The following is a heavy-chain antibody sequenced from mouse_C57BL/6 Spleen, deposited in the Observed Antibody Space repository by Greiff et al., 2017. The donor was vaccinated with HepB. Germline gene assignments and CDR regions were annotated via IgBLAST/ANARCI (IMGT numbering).Heavy chain of an antibody. V-gene: IGHV5-4*03. CDR2: ISDGGSYT. Sequence: EVKLVESGGGLVKPGGSLKLSCAASGFTFSSYAMSWVRQTPEKRLEWVATISDGGSYTYYPDNVKGRFTISRDNAKNNLYLQMSHRKSEDTAMYYCARCGDYDRFAYWGQGTLVTVSA. CDR3: ARCGDYDRFAY. CDR1: GFTFSSYA. D-gene: IGHD2-4*01. J-gene: IGHJ3*01.